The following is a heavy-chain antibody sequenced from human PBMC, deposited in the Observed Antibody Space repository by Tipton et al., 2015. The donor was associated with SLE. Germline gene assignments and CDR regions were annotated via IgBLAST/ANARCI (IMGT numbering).Heavy chain of an antibody. Sequence: TLSLTCAVYGGSFSGYYWGWIRQPPGKGLEWIGSIYYSGSTYYNPSLKSRVTISVDTSKNQFSLKLSSVTAADTAVYYCARVQRLYGDYGRNAWYFDLWGRGTLVTVSS. CDR1: GGSFSGYY. D-gene: IGHD4-17*01. J-gene: IGHJ2*01. V-gene: IGHV4-34*01. CDR3: ARVQRLYGDYGRNAWYFDL. CDR2: IYYSGST.